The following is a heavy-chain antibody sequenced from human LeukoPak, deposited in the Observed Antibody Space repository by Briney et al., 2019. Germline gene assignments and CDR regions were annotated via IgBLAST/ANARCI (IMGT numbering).Heavy chain of an antibody. J-gene: IGHJ4*02. CDR3: ARVAADGSYFDY. CDR2: IEVCGDT. Sequence: GGSLRLSCAASGFTFSNYDMHWVRRPTGKGLEWVSSIEVCGDTYSPDPVKGRFTISRENAKNSLFLQMNSLRADDTAIYYCARVAADGSYFDYWGQGTLVSVSS. D-gene: IGHD6-13*01. CDR1: GFTFSNYD. V-gene: IGHV3-13*04.